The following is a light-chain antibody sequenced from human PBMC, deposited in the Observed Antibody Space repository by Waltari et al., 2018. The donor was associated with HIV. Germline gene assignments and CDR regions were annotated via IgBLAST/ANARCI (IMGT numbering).Light chain of an antibody. J-gene: IGKJ3*01. CDR2: KAS. CDR1: QSISSW. CDR3: QQYSSYL. V-gene: IGKV1-5*03. Sequence: DIQMTQSTSTLSASVGDRVTITCRASQSISSWLAWYQQKPGKAPKLLIYKASSLESGVPSRFSVSGSGTEFTLTISSLQPDDFATYYCQQYSSYLFGPGTKVDMK.